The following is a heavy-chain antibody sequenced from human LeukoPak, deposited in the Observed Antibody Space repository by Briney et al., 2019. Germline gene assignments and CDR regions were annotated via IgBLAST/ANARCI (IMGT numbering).Heavy chain of an antibody. CDR2: NSRSSRSCI. Sequence: PGGSLRLSCAASGFTFRRYSMNPVSQAPGKGLERASYNSRSSRSCICYAESVIGQFTISRDNAKNSLYLQMNSRRAEDTAVYYWAADARGYWGQGTLVTVCS. D-gene: IGHD3-16*01. CDR1: GFTFRRYS. V-gene: IGHV3-21*01. CDR3: AADARGY. J-gene: IGHJ4*02.